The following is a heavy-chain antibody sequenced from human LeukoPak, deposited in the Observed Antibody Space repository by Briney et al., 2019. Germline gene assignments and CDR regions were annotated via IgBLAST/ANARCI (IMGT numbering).Heavy chain of an antibody. CDR3: AKDTYDFGSGTYPPDY. CDR1: GFTFRNYA. Sequence: GGSLRLSCAASGFTFRNYAMHWVRQAPGKGVEWVGDISYEGSNKYYADSVKGRFTISRDNSKNTLYLQMNSLRTEDTAVYYCAKDTYDFGSGTYPPDYWGQGTLVTVSS. V-gene: IGHV3-30*18. J-gene: IGHJ4*02. CDR2: ISYEGSNK. D-gene: IGHD3-10*01.